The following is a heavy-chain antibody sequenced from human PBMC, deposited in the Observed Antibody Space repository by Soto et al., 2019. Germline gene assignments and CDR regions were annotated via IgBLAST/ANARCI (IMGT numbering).Heavy chain of an antibody. V-gene: IGHV1-69*06. J-gene: IGHJ6*02. CDR3: ARGYYYDSSGYYTTTHYYYGMDV. CDR2: IIPIFGTA. Sequence: QVQLVQSGAEVKKPGSSVKVSCKASGGTFSSYAISWVRQAPGQGLEWMGGIIPIFGTANYAQKFQGRVKITADKSTITAYMELSSLRSEDTAVYYCARGYYYDSSGYYTTTHYYYGMDVWGQGTTVTVSS. CDR1: GGTFSSYA. D-gene: IGHD3-22*01.